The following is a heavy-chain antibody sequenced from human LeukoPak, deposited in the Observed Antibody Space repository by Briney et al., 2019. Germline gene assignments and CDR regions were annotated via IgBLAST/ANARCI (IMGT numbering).Heavy chain of an antibody. CDR1: GFTFNTYS. Sequence: GGSLRLSCAASGFTFNTYSMSWVRQAPGKGLEWVSYISSSGSTIYYADSVKGRFTISRDNAKNSLYLQMNSLRAEGTAVYYCAELGITMIGGVWGKGTTVTISS. CDR2: ISSSGSTI. D-gene: IGHD3-10*02. V-gene: IGHV3-48*04. J-gene: IGHJ6*04. CDR3: AELGITMIGGV.